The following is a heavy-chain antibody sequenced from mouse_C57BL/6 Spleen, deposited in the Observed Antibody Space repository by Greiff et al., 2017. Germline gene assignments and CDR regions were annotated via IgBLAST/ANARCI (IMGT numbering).Heavy chain of an antibody. D-gene: IGHD2-5*01. CDR3: AVYSNYEGYYAMDY. V-gene: IGHV1-75*01. CDR1: GYTFTDYY. Sequence: VKVVESGPELVKPGASVKISCKASGYTFTDYYINWVKQRPGQGLEWIGWIFPGSGSTYYNEKFKGKATLTVDKSSSTAYMLLSSLTSEDSAVYFCAVYSNYEGYYAMDYWGQGTSVTVSS. J-gene: IGHJ4*01. CDR2: IFPGSGST.